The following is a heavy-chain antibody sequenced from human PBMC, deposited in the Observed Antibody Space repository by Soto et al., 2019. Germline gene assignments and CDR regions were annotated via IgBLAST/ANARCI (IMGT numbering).Heavy chain of an antibody. V-gene: IGHV4-59*01. CDR3: ARGGDNSPWYYSL. CDR1: GGSINNNY. D-gene: IGHD3-10*01. J-gene: IGHJ4*02. Sequence: SETLSLTCTVSGGSINNNYWSWIRLPPGRGLEWIGYIFSNGRTNYNPSLETRVAISVDTSKNQLSLKLRSVTAADTAVYYCARGGDNSPWYYSLWGQGTLVTVSS. CDR2: IFSNGRT.